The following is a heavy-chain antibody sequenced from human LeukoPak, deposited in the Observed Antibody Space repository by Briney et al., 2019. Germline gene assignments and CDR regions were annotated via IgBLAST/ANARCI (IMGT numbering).Heavy chain of an antibody. CDR2: ISAYNGNT. J-gene: IGHJ4*02. CDR1: GYTFTSCG. CDR3: ARDRGELHLDY. D-gene: IGHD1-26*01. V-gene: IGHV1-18*01. Sequence: EASVKVSCKASGYTFTSCGISWVRQAPGQGLEWMGWISAYNGNTNYAQKLQGRVTMPTDTSTSTAYMELRSLRSDDTAVYYCARDRGELHLDYWGQGTLVTVSS.